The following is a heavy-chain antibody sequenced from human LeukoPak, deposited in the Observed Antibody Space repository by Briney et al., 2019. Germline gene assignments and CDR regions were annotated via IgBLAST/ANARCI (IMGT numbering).Heavy chain of an antibody. D-gene: IGHD1-26*01. Sequence: GGSLRLSCAASGFTFDDYGMSWVRQAPGKGLEWVSSITSSSTYIYYADSVRGRFTISRDNAKNSLYLQMNSLRAEDTAVYFCARDPYSGNYGAYYYYMDVWGKGTTVTISS. CDR1: GFTFDDYG. J-gene: IGHJ6*03. CDR3: ARDPYSGNYGAYYYYMDV. V-gene: IGHV3-21*01. CDR2: ITSSSTYI.